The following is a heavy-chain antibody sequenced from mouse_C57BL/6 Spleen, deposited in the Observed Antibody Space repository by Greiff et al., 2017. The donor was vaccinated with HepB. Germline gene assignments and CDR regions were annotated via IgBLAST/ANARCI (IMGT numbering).Heavy chain of an antibody. J-gene: IGHJ2*01. CDR3: ARHATTVVADY. Sequence: EVMLVESGGDLVKPGGSLKLSCAASGFTFSSYGMSWVRQTPDKRLEWVATISSGGSYTYYPDSVKGRFTISRDNAKNTPYLQMSSLKSEDTAMYYCARHATTVVADYWGQGTTLTVSS. CDR1: GFTFSSYG. V-gene: IGHV5-6*01. D-gene: IGHD1-1*01. CDR2: ISSGGSYT.